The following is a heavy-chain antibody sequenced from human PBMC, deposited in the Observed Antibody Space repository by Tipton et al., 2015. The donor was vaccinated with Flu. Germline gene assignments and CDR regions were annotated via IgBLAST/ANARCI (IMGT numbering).Heavy chain of an antibody. CDR3: ARRDYSNYVSVPRNWFDP. V-gene: IGHV4-4*09. J-gene: IGHJ5*02. CDR2: IYRTGST. D-gene: IGHD4-11*01. CDR1: GFTFSSYE. Sequence: LRLSCAASGFTFSSYEMNWIRQPPGKGLEWIGNIYRTGSTYYNPSLRSRVTMSVDRSKNRFSLRLSSVTAADTAVYYCARRDYSNYVSVPRNWFDPWGQGTLVTVSS.